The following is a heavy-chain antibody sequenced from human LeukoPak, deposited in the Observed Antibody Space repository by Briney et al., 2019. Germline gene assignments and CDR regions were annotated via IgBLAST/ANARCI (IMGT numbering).Heavy chain of an antibody. V-gene: IGHV4-39*01. D-gene: IGHD3-10*01. Sequence: SGTLSLTCTVSGGSISSSSYYWGWIRQPPGKGLEWIGSIYYSGSTYYNPSLKSRVTISVDTSKNQFSLKLSSVTAADTAVYYCARLLWFGESGDWFDPWGQGTLVTVSS. CDR2: IYYSGST. CDR3: ARLLWFGESGDWFDP. J-gene: IGHJ5*02. CDR1: GGSISSSSYY.